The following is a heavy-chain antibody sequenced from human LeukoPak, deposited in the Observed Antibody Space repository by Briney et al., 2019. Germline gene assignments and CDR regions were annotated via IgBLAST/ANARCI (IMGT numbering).Heavy chain of an antibody. CDR2: INPNSGGT. J-gene: IGHJ3*02. CDR3: ASLRYCSSTSCYDDAFDI. D-gene: IGHD2-2*01. Sequence: GASVKVSCKASGYIFTNYYMHWVRQAPGQGLEWMGWINPNSGGTNYAQKFQGRVTMTRDTSISTAYMELSRLRSDDTAVYYCASLRYCSSTSCYDDAFDIWGQGTMVTVSS. CDR1: GYIFTNYY. V-gene: IGHV1-2*02.